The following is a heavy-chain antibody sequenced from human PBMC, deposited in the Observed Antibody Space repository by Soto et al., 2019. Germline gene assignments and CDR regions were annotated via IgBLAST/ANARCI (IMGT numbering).Heavy chain of an antibody. Sequence: SVKVSCKASGGTFSSYAISWVRQAPGQGLEWMGGIIPIFGTANYAQKFQGRVTITADESTSTAYMELSSLRSEDTAVYYCARDVGYCSGGSCYSDYYYGMAVWGQGTTVTVSS. CDR3: ARDVGYCSGGSCYSDYYYGMAV. V-gene: IGHV1-69*13. CDR2: IIPIFGTA. CDR1: GGTFSSYA. J-gene: IGHJ6*02. D-gene: IGHD2-15*01.